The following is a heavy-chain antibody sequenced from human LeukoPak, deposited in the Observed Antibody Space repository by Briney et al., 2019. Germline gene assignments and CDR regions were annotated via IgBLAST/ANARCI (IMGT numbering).Heavy chain of an antibody. D-gene: IGHD2-15*01. CDR3: AKDLRGYCSGGSCKTIDY. CDR1: GFTFSIYG. CDR2: IRYDGTNI. J-gene: IGHJ4*02. Sequence: GWSLRLSCAASGFTFSIYGMHWVRQAPGQGLEWLAFIRYDGTNIYYADSVKGRFTISRDNSKNTVYLQMNSLRAEDTAVYYCAKDLRGYCSGGSCKTIDYWGQGTLVTVSS. V-gene: IGHV3-30*02.